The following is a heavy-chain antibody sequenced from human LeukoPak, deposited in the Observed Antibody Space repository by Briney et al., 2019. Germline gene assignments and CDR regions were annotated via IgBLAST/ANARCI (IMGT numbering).Heavy chain of an antibody. D-gene: IGHD6-6*01. CDR1: GFTFSSYW. V-gene: IGHV3-74*01. J-gene: IGHJ4*02. Sequence: GGSLRLSCAASGFTFSSYWMHWVRQAPGKGLVWVSRINSDGSSTSYADSVKGRFTISRDSAKNTLYLQMNSLRAEDTAVYYCARGDEYSSSWVFDYWGQGTLVTVSS. CDR3: ARGDEYSSSWVFDY. CDR2: INSDGSST.